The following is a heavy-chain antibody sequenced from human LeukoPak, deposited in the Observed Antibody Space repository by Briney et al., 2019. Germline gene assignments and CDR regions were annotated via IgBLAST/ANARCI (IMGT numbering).Heavy chain of an antibody. V-gene: IGHV1-2*02. J-gene: IGHJ4*02. CDR2: INPNSGGT. CDR1: GYTFTGYY. Sequence: ASVTVSCKASGYTFTGYYMHWVRQAPGQGLEWMGWINPNSGGTNYAQKFQGSVTMTRDTSISTAYMELSRLRSDDTAVYYCARDSGSGHGDYWGQGTLVTVSS. D-gene: IGHD3-10*01. CDR3: ARDSGSGHGDY.